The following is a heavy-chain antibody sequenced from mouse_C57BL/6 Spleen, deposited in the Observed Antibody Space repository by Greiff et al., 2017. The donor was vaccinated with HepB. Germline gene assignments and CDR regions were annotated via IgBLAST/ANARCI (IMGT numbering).Heavy chain of an antibody. CDR2: IHPNSGST. V-gene: IGHV1-64*01. CDR3: ARSGGPHWYFDV. J-gene: IGHJ1*03. Sequence: QVQLKQSGAELVKPGASVKLSCKASGYTFTSYWMHWVKQRPGQGLEWIGMIHPNSGSTNYNEKFKSKATLTVDKSSSTAYMQLSSLTSEDSAVYYCARSGGPHWYFDVWGTGTTVTVSS. CDR1: GYTFTSYW.